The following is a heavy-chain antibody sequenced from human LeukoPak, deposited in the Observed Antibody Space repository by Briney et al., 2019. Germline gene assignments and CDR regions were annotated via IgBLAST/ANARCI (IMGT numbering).Heavy chain of an antibody. V-gene: IGHV1-2*02. CDR1: GYTFTGYY. CDR2: INPNSGGT. Sequence: ASVKVSCKASGYTFTGYYMHWVRQAPGQGLEWMGWINPNSGGTNYAQKFQGRVTMTRDTSISTAYMELSRLRSDDTAVYYCARDPAVAGRLGMSWFDPWGQGTLVTVSS. CDR3: ARDPAVAGRLGMSWFDP. J-gene: IGHJ5*02. D-gene: IGHD6-19*01.